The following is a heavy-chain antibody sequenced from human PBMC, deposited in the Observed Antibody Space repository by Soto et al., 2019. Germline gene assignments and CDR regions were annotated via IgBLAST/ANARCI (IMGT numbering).Heavy chain of an antibody. V-gene: IGHV3-23*01. CDR3: AKDRRAGGNSAFYFDF. D-gene: IGHD3-16*01. Sequence: GGSLRLSCAASGFKFRNYAMSWVRQAPWKGLEWVSLISATGGGTYYADSVKGRFTISRDHSHNTLYLQVHSLTAEDTAVYYCAKDRRAGGNSAFYFDFWGQGAQVTVSS. CDR1: GFKFRNYA. J-gene: IGHJ4*02. CDR2: ISATGGGT.